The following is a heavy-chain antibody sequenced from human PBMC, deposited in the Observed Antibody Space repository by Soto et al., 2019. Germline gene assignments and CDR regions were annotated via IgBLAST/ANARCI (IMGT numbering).Heavy chain of an antibody. CDR3: QGGDF. Sequence: SETLSLTCAVSGGTFRGYFWSWIRQSPDKGLEWIGEINDSGSTYYNPSFKSRLTISVDTSKSQISLTLTSVTAADSAVYYCQGGDFWGQGTRVTVSS. D-gene: IGHD3-16*01. V-gene: IGHV4-34*08. J-gene: IGHJ4*02. CDR2: INDSGST. CDR1: GGTFRGYF.